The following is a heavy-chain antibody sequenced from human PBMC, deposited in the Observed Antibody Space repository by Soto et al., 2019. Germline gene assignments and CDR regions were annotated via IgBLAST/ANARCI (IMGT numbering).Heavy chain of an antibody. Sequence: QVQLVQSGAEVKKPGSSVKVSCKASGGTFSSYGISWVRQAPGQGLEWMGGIIPIFGTANYAQKFQGRVTITADESTSTAYMELSSLRSEDTAVYYCASGVGGIVVVVAAGDAFDIWGQGTMVTVSS. D-gene: IGHD2-15*01. J-gene: IGHJ3*02. CDR3: ASGVGGIVVVVAAGDAFDI. V-gene: IGHV1-69*01. CDR2: IIPIFGTA. CDR1: GGTFSSYG.